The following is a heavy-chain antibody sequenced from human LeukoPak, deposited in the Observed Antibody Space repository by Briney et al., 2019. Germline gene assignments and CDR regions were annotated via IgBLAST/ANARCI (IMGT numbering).Heavy chain of an antibody. CDR3: ARHEECIAAGRSWFDP. Sequence: KPSETLSLTCSVSGGSITVYYWNWIRQSPGKGLEWIGSISYSGSTNYNPSLKSRVTISIDTSKNRFSLKVSSVIAADTAMYYCARHEECIAAGRSWFDPWGQGTLVTVSS. CDR1: GGSITVYY. J-gene: IGHJ5*02. V-gene: IGHV4-59*08. D-gene: IGHD6-13*01. CDR2: ISYSGST.